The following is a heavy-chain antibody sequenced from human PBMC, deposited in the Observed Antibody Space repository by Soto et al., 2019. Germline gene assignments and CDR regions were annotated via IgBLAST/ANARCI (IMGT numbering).Heavy chain of an antibody. CDR2: VYHSGST. V-gene: IGHV4-4*02. D-gene: IGHD1-1*01. Sequence: QVQLQESGPGLVKPSGTLSLTCAVSGGSISTSNWWSWVRQPPGKGLEWIGEVYHSGSTNYNPSFKGRVAMSVDKSKNQFSLKLNSVTAADTALYYCARTSTSGTRVDYWGQGSLVTVSS. J-gene: IGHJ4*02. CDR3: ARTSTSGTRVDY. CDR1: GGSISTSNW.